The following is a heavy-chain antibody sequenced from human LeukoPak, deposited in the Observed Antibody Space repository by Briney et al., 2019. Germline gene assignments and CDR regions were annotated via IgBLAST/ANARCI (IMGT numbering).Heavy chain of an antibody. CDR2: ISGSGGST. D-gene: IGHD2-2*01. CDR3: AKESCSNTSCYAEGDY. Sequence: GGSLRLSCAASGFTFSNYAMAWVRQAPGKGLEWVSGISGSGGSTYYADSVKGRFTISRDNSKNTLYMQMNSLRAEDTAVHYCAKESCSNTSCYAEGDYWGQGTLVTVSS. CDR1: GFTFSNYA. V-gene: IGHV3-23*01. J-gene: IGHJ4*02.